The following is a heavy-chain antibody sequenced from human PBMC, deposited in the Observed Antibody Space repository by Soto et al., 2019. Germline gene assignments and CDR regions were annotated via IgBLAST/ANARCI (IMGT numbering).Heavy chain of an antibody. CDR1: GFTFSSHT. Sequence: EVDLVESGGGLAKPGGALRLSCTDSGFTFSSHTMNWVRQAPGKGLEWVSSISATGSDIYYGDSVMGRFTISRDNAKNSLYLQLNNLRVEVTAVYYCARGYDVVRVPVAIRVGYFDHWGQGTVVTVSS. V-gene: IGHV3-21*01. CDR3: ARGYDVVRVPVAIRVGYFDH. CDR2: ISATGSDI. D-gene: IGHD3-16*01. J-gene: IGHJ4*02.